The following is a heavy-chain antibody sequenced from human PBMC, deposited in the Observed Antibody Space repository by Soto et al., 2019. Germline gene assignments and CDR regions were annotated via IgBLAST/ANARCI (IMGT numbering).Heavy chain of an antibody. D-gene: IGHD2-15*01. CDR1: GYTFTSYG. J-gene: IGHJ5*02. CDR3: ARDLGYCSGGSCHEWFDP. V-gene: IGHV1-18*01. CDR2: ISAYNGNT. Sequence: GASVKVSCKASGYTFTSYGISWVRQAPGQGLEWMGWISAYNGNTNYAQKLQGRVTMTTDTSTSTAYMELRSLRSDDTAVYYCARDLGYCSGGSCHEWFDPWGQGTLVTVSS.